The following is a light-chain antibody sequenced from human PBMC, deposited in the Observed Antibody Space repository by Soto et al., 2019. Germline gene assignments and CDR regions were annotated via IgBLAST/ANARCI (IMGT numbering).Light chain of an antibody. J-gene: IGKJ1*01. CDR1: QSVSSSY. CDR3: QPYGSSPPT. CDR2: EAS. V-gene: IGKV3-20*01. Sequence: EIALTQSPGTLSLSPGERATLSCRASQSVSSSYVAWYQQKPGQAPRLLIYEASIRAIVIPDRFSGSGSGTNFTLTNSRLEPEDFAVYHCQPYGSSPPTFGQGSNVEIK.